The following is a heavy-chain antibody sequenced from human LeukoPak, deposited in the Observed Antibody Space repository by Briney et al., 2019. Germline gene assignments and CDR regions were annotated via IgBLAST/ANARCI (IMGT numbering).Heavy chain of an antibody. CDR1: GYSFTNYW. J-gene: IGHJ3*02. CDR3: ARPYGSSSYHAFDI. Sequence: GASLKISGKRSGYSFTNYWFGWVRQMLGKGLECLGIIYPGDSDTSYSSSCQGQVTISADKTNSTAYLQWSSLEASDTAMYYCARPYGSSSYHAFDIWGQGTMVTVSS. CDR2: IYPGDSDT. V-gene: IGHV5-51*01. D-gene: IGHD6-6*01.